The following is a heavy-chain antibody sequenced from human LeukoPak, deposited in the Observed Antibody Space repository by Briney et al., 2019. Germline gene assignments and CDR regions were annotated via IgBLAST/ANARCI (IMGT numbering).Heavy chain of an antibody. CDR2: INHSGST. Sequence: SETLSLTCAVYGGSFSGYYWSWIRQPPGKGLEWIGEINHSGSTNYNPSLKSRVTISVDTSKNQFSLKLSSVTAADTAVYYCARSRYYYDSSGYLPYFDYWGQGTLVTVSS. V-gene: IGHV4-34*01. D-gene: IGHD3-22*01. J-gene: IGHJ4*02. CDR3: ARSRYYYDSSGYLPYFDY. CDR1: GGSFSGYY.